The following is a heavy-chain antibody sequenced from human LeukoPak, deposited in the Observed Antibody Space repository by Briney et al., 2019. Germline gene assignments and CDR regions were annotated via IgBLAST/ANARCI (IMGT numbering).Heavy chain of an antibody. CDR1: GGSISSGGYY. J-gene: IGHJ6*02. CDR3: ARVEARYCSGGSCDLDYYYGMDV. CDR2: IYYSGST. V-gene: IGHV4-31*03. D-gene: IGHD2-15*01. Sequence: SETLSLTCTVSGGSISSGGYYWSWVRQHPGTGLEWIGYIYYSGSTYYNPSLKSRVTISVDTSKNQFSLKLSSVTAADTAVYYCARVEARYCSGGSCDLDYYYGMDVWGQGTTVTVSS.